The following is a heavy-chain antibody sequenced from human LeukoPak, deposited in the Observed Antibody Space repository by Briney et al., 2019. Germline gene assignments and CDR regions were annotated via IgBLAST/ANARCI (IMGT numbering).Heavy chain of an antibody. CDR2: IRGDGDRT. D-gene: IGHD5-24*01. CDR3: AKDQADGYTNYGDY. CDR1: GFTFSTYA. Sequence: GGSLRLSCAASGFTFSTYAMTWVRQAPGKGLEWVSTIRGDGDRTYYADSVKGRFIISRDNSKNKLYLQLSTLRAEDTAVYYCAKDQADGYTNYGDYWDQGTLVTVSS. J-gene: IGHJ4*02. V-gene: IGHV3-23*01.